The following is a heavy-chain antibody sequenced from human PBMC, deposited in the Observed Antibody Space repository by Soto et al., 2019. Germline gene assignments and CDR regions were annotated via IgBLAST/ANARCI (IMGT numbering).Heavy chain of an antibody. Sequence: PGGSLRLSCADSGFTFASYAMNWVRQVPGKGLEWVSSISDSGHNTYYTDSVRGRFTISRDNSKNSLFLQMNTLRAEDTAVYYCAKDPRYYYYGMDVWGQGTTVTVSS. CDR3: AKDPRYYYYGMDV. J-gene: IGHJ6*02. CDR1: GFTFASYA. V-gene: IGHV3-23*01. CDR2: ISDSGHNT.